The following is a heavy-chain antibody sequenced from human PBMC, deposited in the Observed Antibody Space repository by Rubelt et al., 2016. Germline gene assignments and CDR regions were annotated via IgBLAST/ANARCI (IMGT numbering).Heavy chain of an antibody. CDR3: ARDRGGYYFDY. D-gene: IGHD2-15*01. CDR2: INPSGGST. J-gene: IGHJ4*02. CDR1: GYTFTSYY. Sequence: QVQLVQSGAEVKKPGASVKVSCKASGYTFTSYYMHWVRQAPGQGLEWMGIINPSGGSTSYAQKFQGRVTMTRDTSTSTVYMELSSLTSEDTAVYYCARDRGGYYFDYWGQGTLVTVSS. V-gene: IGHV1-46*01.